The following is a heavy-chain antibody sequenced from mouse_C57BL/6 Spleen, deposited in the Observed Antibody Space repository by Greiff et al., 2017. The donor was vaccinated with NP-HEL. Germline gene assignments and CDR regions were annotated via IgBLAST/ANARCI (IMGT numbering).Heavy chain of an antibody. D-gene: IGHD2-3*01. V-gene: IGHV1-64*01. J-gene: IGHJ4*01. CDR1: GYTFTSYW. Sequence: QVQLQQPGAELVKPGASVKLSCKASGYTFTSYWMHWVKQRPGQGLEWIGMIHPNSGSTNYNEKFKSKATLTVDKSSSTAYMQLSSLTSEDSAVYSCARLDGYYVRFYAMDYWGQGTSVTVSS. CDR3: ARLDGYYVRFYAMDY. CDR2: IHPNSGST.